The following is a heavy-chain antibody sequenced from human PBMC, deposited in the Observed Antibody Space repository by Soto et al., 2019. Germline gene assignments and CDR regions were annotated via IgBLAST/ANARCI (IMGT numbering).Heavy chain of an antibody. Sequence: EVRLSESGGGFVQPGGSLRLSCAASGFTFDEYAMSWVRQSPGKGLEWVSSISGSGGTTYYANSVKGRVTISRDNSKNTLYLQMNSLSAEDTAVYYCAKDWTINPYYFDYWGQGTLVTVSS. D-gene: IGHD3-10*01. CDR3: AKDWTINPYYFDY. J-gene: IGHJ4*02. CDR1: GFTFDEYA. CDR2: ISGSGGTT. V-gene: IGHV3-23*01.